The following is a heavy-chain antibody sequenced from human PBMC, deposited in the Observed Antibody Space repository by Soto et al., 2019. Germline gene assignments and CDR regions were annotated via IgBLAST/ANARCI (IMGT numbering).Heavy chain of an antibody. CDR3: ARDLNYYGSGSFGGY. V-gene: IGHV4-4*02. CDR2: IYHSGST. CDR1: GGSISSSNW. Sequence: QVQLQESGPGLVKPSATLSLTCAVSGGSISSSNWWSWVRQPPGKGLEWIGEIYHSGSTNYNPSLNSRVTISVDKSKNQFSLKLSAVTAAYTAVYYCARDLNYYGSGSFGGYWGQGTLVTVSS. J-gene: IGHJ4*02. D-gene: IGHD3-10*01.